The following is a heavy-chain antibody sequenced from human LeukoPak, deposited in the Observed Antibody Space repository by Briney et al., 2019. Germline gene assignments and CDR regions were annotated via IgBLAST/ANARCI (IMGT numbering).Heavy chain of an antibody. CDR1: VGSITSYY. CDR2: IYYSGST. Sequence: SETLSLTCTVSVGSITSYYWSWIRQPPAKGLEWIGYIYYSGSTNYNPSLKSRVPISVDTSKNQFSLKLSSVTAADTAVYYCARGGVNYKIAGPWGQGALVTVSS. CDR3: ARGGVNYKIAGP. V-gene: IGHV4-59*01. J-gene: IGHJ5*02. D-gene: IGHD3-10*01.